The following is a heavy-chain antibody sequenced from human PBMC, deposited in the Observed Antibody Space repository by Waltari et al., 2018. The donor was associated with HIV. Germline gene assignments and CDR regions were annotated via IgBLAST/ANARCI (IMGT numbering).Heavy chain of an antibody. J-gene: IGHJ4*02. CDR3: VRHWVYGSVPSAIRTFDN. CDR1: GDSISDTPFY. D-gene: IGHD3-10*01. CDR2: ISYSGTT. Sequence: QLQMQESGPGLVKPSETLSLTCSVSGDSISDTPFYWGWIRQPPGKGLEWSGSISYSGTTYSKASLSSRVIVSVDTPKSQFSLHLRSVTAADTAVYYCVRHWVYGSVPSAIRTFDNWGQGTLVTVSS. V-gene: IGHV4-39*01.